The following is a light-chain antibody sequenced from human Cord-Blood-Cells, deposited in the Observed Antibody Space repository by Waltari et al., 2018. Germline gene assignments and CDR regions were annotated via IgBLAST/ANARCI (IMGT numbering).Light chain of an antibody. J-gene: IGLJ3*02. Sequence: QSVLTQPPSASGTPGQRVTISCSGSSSNIGSNYVYWYQQLPGTAPKLLIYRNNPRPSGVPDRFSGSKSGTSASLASSGLRSEDDADYYCAAWDDSLSGLFGGGTKLTVL. CDR2: RNN. V-gene: IGLV1-47*01. CDR1: SSNIGSNY. CDR3: AAWDDSLSGL.